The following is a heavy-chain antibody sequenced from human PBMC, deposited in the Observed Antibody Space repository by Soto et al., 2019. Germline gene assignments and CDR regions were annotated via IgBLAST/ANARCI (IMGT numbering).Heavy chain of an antibody. CDR3: ARGWSGLVIIRFDP. V-gene: IGHV4-34*01. D-gene: IGHD3-9*01. Sequence: PSETLSLTCAVYGGSFSCYYWSWIRQPPGKGLEWIGEVNHSGSTNYNPSLKSRVTISVDTSKNQFSLKLSSVTAADTAVYYCARGWSGLVIIRFDPWGQGTLVTVSS. J-gene: IGHJ5*02. CDR1: GGSFSCYY. CDR2: VNHSGST.